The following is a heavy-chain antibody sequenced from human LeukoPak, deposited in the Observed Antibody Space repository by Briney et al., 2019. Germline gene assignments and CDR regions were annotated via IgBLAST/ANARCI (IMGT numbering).Heavy chain of an antibody. V-gene: IGHV3-7*04. CDR3: AREVREVPH. D-gene: IGHD2-2*01. CDR2: INQYETEK. Sequence: PGGSLRLSCAVSGFTFSNYWMSWVRQAPGKGLEWVAKINQYETEKYYVDSVKGRFTISRDNAKNSLYLQTNSLRAEDTAVYYCAREVREVPHWGQGTLVTVSS. CDR1: GFTFSNYW. J-gene: IGHJ4*02.